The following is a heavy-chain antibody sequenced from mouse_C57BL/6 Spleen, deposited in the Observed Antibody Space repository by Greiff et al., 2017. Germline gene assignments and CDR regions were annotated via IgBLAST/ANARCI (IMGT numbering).Heavy chain of an antibody. CDR2: ILPGGGST. D-gene: IGHD1-1*01. CDR1: GYTFTGYW. V-gene: IGHV1-9*01. J-gene: IGHJ4*01. CDR3: ARGGNLFYYYAMDY. Sequence: QVQLQQSGAELMKPGASVKLSCKATGYTFTGYWIEWVKQRPGHGLEWIGEILPGGGSTNYNEKFKGKATFTADTSSNTAYMQLSSLTTEDSAIYYCARGGNLFYYYAMDYWGQGTSVTVSS.